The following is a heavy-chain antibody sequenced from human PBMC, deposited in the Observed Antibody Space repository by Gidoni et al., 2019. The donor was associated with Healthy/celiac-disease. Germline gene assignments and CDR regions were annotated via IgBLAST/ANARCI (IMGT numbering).Heavy chain of an antibody. CDR2: ISGSGGST. CDR3: AKNSEATMDDAFDI. CDR1: GFTFRSYA. Sequence: EVQLLESGGGLVQPGGSLRLSCAAAGFTFRSYAMSWVRQAPGKVLEWVSAISGSGGSTYYADSVKGRFTISRDNSKNTLYLQMNILRAEDTAVYYCAKNSEATMDDAFDIWGQGTMVTVSS. D-gene: IGHD1-26*01. V-gene: IGHV3-23*01. J-gene: IGHJ3*02.